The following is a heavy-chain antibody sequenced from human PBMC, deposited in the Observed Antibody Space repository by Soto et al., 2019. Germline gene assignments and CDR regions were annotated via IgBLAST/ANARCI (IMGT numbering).Heavy chain of an antibody. CDR2: IKQDGSEK. Sequence: GGSLRLSCAASGFTFSSYWMSWVRQAPGKGLEWVANIKQDGSEKYYVDSVKGRFTISRDNAKNSLYLQMNSLRAEDTVVYYGARVVSLGYCSSTSCPNNWFDPWGQGTLVTVSS. D-gene: IGHD2-2*01. CDR3: ARVVSLGYCSSTSCPNNWFDP. CDR1: GFTFSSYW. V-gene: IGHV3-7*01. J-gene: IGHJ5*02.